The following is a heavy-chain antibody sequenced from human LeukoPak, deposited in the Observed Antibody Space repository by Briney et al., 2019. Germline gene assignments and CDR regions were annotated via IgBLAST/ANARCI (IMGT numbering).Heavy chain of an antibody. CDR2: INHSGST. D-gene: IGHD5-12*01. V-gene: IGHV4-34*01. J-gene: IGHJ5*02. Sequence: PSETLSLTCAVYGGSFSGYYWSWIRQPPGKGLEWIGEINHSGSTNYNPSLKSRVTISVDTSKNQFSLKLSSVTAADTAVYYCAREGDIVADWFDPWGQGTLVTVSS. CDR1: GGSFSGYY. CDR3: AREGDIVADWFDP.